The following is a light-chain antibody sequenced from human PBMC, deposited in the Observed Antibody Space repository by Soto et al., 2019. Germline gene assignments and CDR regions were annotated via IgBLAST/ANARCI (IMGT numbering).Light chain of an antibody. V-gene: IGKV2-30*01. CDR2: LTS. CDR1: QSIAYSDGYTY. J-gene: IGKJ1*01. Sequence: DVVMTQSLLSLPVTLGQSASISCRSSQSIAYSDGYTYMNWFQQRPGQSPRRLISLTSRRDSGVPDRFSGSGSGTDFTLTISRVEAEDVGIYYCMQSTHWPPTFGRGTTVEIK. CDR3: MQSTHWPPT.